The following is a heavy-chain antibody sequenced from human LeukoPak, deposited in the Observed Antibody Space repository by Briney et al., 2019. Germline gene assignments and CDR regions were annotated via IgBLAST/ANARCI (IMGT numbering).Heavy chain of an antibody. D-gene: IGHD3-10*02. CDR2: ISSSGSTI. Sequence: GGSLRLSCAASGFNFSSYAMHWVRQAPGKGLEWVSYISSSGSTIYYADSVKGRFTISRDNAKNSLYLQMNSLRAEDTAVYYCAELGITMIGGVWGKGTTVTISS. J-gene: IGHJ6*04. CDR3: AELGITMIGGV. V-gene: IGHV3-48*03. CDR1: GFNFSSYA.